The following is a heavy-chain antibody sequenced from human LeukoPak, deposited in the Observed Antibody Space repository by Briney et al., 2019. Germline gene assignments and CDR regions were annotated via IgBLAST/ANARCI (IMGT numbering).Heavy chain of an antibody. CDR3: ARHRFGEPNFDY. Sequence: GESLPTSCMGSGSSFTIHWICGVRQMTGKGLEWRGIVYPSDSDTRKSSSFQGQVTISADKSINTAYLQWSSLKAADTAMYYCARHRFGEPNFDYWGQGTLVTVSS. CDR2: VYPSDSDT. CDR1: GSSFTIHW. D-gene: IGHD3-10*01. J-gene: IGHJ4*02. V-gene: IGHV5-51*01.